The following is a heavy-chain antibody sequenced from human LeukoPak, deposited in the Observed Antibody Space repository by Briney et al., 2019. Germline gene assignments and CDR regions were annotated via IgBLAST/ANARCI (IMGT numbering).Heavy chain of an antibody. CDR2: ISPGDFDT. CDR3: ARHQGGMDV. J-gene: IGHJ6*02. V-gene: IGHV5-51*01. Sequence: KISCKASGYSFTSHWVAWVRQMPGKGLEWMGMISPGDFDTRYTPSFKGRVTISADKSISTAYLQWSSLKASDTAIYYCARHQGGMDVWGQGTTVTVSS. CDR1: GYSFTSHW.